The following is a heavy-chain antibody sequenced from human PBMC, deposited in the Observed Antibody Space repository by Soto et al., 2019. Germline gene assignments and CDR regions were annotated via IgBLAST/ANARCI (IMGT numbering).Heavy chain of an antibody. D-gene: IGHD3-10*01. Sequence: SETLSLTCTVSGYSISSGYYWGWIRQPPGKGLEWIGSIYHSGSTYYNPSLKSRVTISVDTSKNQFSLKLSSVTAADTAVYYCARLSHFGLLDYWGQGTLVTVSS. CDR2: IYHSGST. CDR3: ARLSHFGLLDY. V-gene: IGHV4-38-2*02. CDR1: GYSISSGYY. J-gene: IGHJ4*02.